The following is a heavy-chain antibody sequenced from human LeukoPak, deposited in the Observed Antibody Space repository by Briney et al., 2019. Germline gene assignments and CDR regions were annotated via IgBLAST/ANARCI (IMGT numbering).Heavy chain of an antibody. CDR2: IYYSGST. CDR1: GGSISSSSYY. Sequence: PSETLSLTCTVSGGSISSSSYYWGWIRQPPGKGLEWIGSIYYSGSTYYNPSLKSRVTISVDTSKNQFSLKLSSVTAADTAVYYCARTLGSWGDGDWFDPWGQGTLVTVSS. V-gene: IGHV4-39*01. D-gene: IGHD2-21*01. J-gene: IGHJ5*02. CDR3: ARTLGSWGDGDWFDP.